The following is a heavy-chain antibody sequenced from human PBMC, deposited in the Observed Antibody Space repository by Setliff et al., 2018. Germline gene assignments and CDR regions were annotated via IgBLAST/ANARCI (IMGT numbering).Heavy chain of an antibody. J-gene: IGHJ4*02. CDR1: GFTFSSYS. V-gene: IGHV3-48*01. CDR2: ISSSSTI. D-gene: IGHD3-10*01. CDR3: ARITMVRGVNLEGIDY. Sequence: PVGSLRLSCAASGFTFSSYSMNWVRQAPGKGLEWVSYISSSSTIYYADSVKGRFTISRDNAKNSLYLQMNSLRAEDTAVYYCARITMVRGVNLEGIDYWGQGTLVTVSS.